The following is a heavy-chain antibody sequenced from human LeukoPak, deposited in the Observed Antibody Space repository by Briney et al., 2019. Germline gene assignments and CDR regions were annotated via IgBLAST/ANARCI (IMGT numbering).Heavy chain of an antibody. CDR1: GYSIKSGYY. J-gene: IGHJ4*02. Sequence: KPSETLSLTCAVSGYSIKSGYYWGCIRQPPGKGLEWIGTIYQSGSTYYNPSLKSRVTISVDTSKNQFSLKLSSVTAADTAVYYCARLGPGISKIDYWGQGTLVTVSS. CDR3: ARLGPGISKIDY. V-gene: IGHV4-38-2*01. CDR2: IYQSGST. D-gene: IGHD3-3*02.